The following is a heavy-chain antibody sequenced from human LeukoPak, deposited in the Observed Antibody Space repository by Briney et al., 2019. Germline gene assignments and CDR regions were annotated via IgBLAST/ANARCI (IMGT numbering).Heavy chain of an antibody. Sequence: GGSLRLSCAASGFTFSSHAMIWVRQAPGKGLEWVSPISATGHNTYYADSVKGRFTISRDNSKNTLYLQMNSLRADDTAVYYCARFDYNRYVAYWGQGTLVTVSP. CDR3: ARFDYNRYVAY. J-gene: IGHJ4*02. CDR1: GFTFSSHA. CDR2: ISATGHNT. D-gene: IGHD4-11*01. V-gene: IGHV3-23*01.